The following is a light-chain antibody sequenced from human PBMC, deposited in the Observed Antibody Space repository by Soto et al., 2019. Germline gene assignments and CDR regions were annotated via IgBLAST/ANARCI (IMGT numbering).Light chain of an antibody. J-gene: IGKJ5*01. CDR3: QQYDNSPIT. Sequence: TVFTQSPGTLSLSPGERATLSCRASQTVGTYLAWYQQKPGQAPRLLVFGASSRATGVPDRFSGSGSGTDFTRTINRLEPEDFAVYYCQQYDNSPITFGQGTRLEIK. CDR2: GAS. CDR1: QTVGTY. V-gene: IGKV3-20*01.